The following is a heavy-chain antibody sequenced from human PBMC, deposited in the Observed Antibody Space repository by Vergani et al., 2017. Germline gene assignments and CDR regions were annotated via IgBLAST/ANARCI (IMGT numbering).Heavy chain of an antibody. CDR1: GYSFTSYW. V-gene: IGHV5-51*01. J-gene: IGHJ5*02. D-gene: IGHD3-22*01. CDR2: IYPGDSDT. Sequence: EVQLVQSGAEVKKPGESLKISCKGSGYSFTSYWIGWVRQMPGKGLEWIGIIYPGDSDTRYSPSFQGQVTISADKSISTAYLQWSGLKASDTAMYYCARLHRYYYESSGYNNWFDPWGQGTLVTVSS. CDR3: ARLHRYYYESSGYNNWFDP.